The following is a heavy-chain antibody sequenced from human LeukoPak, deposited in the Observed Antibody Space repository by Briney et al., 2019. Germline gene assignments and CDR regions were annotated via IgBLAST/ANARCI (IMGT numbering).Heavy chain of an antibody. J-gene: IGHJ3*01. CDR3: ARGMAAAN. D-gene: IGHD2-15*01. Sequence: PGGSLRLSCAASGFTLNSYWMTWVRQAPGKGLEWVANIKQDGSEKYYVDSVKGRFTISRDNAKNSLYLQMNSLRAEDTAAYYCARGMAAANWGQGTMVTVSS. CDR2: IKQDGSEK. CDR1: GFTLNSYW. V-gene: IGHV3-7*01.